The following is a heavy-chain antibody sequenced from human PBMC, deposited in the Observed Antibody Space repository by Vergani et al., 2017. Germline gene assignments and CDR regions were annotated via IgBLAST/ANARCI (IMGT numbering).Heavy chain of an antibody. J-gene: IGHJ5*02. Sequence: QVQLQQWGAGLLKPSETLSLTCAVYGGSFSGYYWSWIRQPPGKGLEWIGEINHSGSTNYNPSRKSRVTISVDTSKNQFSLKLSSVTAADTAVYYCARGHLRYFDWLLSPNWFDPWGQGTLVTVSS. V-gene: IGHV4-34*01. D-gene: IGHD3-9*01. CDR3: ARGHLRYFDWLLSPNWFDP. CDR1: GGSFSGYY. CDR2: INHSGST.